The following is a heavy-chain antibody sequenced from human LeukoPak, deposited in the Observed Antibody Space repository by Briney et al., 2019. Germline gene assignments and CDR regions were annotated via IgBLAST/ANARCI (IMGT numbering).Heavy chain of an antibody. CDR3: ARNRFGKSLYYYYSGMDV. CDR2: INHSGST. Sequence: SETLSLTCTVSGGSISSSSYYWGWIRQPPGKGLEWIGEINHSGSTNYNPSLKSRVTISVDTSKNQFSLKLSSVTAADTAVYYGARNRFGKSLYYYYSGMDVWGQGTTVTVSS. J-gene: IGHJ6*02. V-gene: IGHV4-39*07. CDR1: GGSISSSSYY. D-gene: IGHD3-10*01.